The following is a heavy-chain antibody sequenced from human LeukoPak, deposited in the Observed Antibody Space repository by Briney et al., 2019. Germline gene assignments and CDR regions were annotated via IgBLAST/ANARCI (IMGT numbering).Heavy chain of an antibody. D-gene: IGHD4-17*01. Sequence: PSETLSLTCTVSGGSISSSSYYWGWLRQPPGKGLEWIVNIYYRGSTYYSPSLKSRVTLSVDTSKNQFSLQLSSVTAADTAVYYCARDYGDHSFDYWGQGTLVTVSS. CDR2: IYYRGST. J-gene: IGHJ4*02. V-gene: IGHV4-39*01. CDR1: GGSISSSSYY. CDR3: ARDYGDHSFDY.